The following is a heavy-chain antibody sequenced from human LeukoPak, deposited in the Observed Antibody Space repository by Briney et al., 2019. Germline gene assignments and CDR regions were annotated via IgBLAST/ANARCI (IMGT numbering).Heavy chain of an antibody. CDR2: ISGSGGST. Sequence: PGGSLRLSCAASGFTFSSYAMSWVRQAPGKGLEWVSAISGSGGSTYYADSVKGRFTISRDNSKNTLYLQMNSLRAEDTAVYYCARSGPSTRYYDSSGYPRAFDIWGQGTMVTVSS. CDR1: GFTFSSYA. D-gene: IGHD3-22*01. CDR3: ARSGPSTRYYDSSGYPRAFDI. V-gene: IGHV3-23*01. J-gene: IGHJ3*02.